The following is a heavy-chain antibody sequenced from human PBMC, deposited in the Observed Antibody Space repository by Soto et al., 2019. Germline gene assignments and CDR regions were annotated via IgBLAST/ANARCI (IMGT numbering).Heavy chain of an antibody. CDR1: GFTFSSYA. CDR3: AKRLSSGWCFDY. V-gene: IGHV3-23*01. Sequence: EVQLLESGGGLVQPGGSLRLSCAASGFTFSSYAMSWVRQAPGKGLEWVSAISGSGGSTYYADSVKGRFTISRDNSKNQLYLQMNSLRAEDTAVYYCAKRLSSGWCFDYWGQGTLVTVSS. CDR2: ISGSGGST. J-gene: IGHJ4*02. D-gene: IGHD6-19*01.